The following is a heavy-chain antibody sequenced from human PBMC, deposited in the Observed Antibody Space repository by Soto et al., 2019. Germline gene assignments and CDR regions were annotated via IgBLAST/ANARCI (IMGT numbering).Heavy chain of an antibody. CDR1: ACCFTSNNW. CDR2: IYRTGST. Sequence: SETLSRTCALSACCFTSNNWWTWVRQPPGQGLEWIGEIYRTGSTNYNPSLKSRVTISLDKSENQFSLKVTSLTAADTAVYYCPSLDDGPRVDYWAQGTLVTVSS. D-gene: IGHD1-1*01. V-gene: IGHV4-4*02. J-gene: IGHJ4*02. CDR3: PSLDDGPRVDY.